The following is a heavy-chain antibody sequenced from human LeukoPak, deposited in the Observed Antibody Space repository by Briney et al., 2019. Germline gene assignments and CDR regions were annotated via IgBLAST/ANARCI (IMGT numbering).Heavy chain of an antibody. CDR3: ARAGGGLDY. D-gene: IGHD3-16*01. CDR1: GYTFTDYY. V-gene: IGHV1-2*02. CDR2: INPNNDGT. J-gene: IGHJ4*02. Sequence: ASVNVSCKASGYTFTDYYVHWVRQAPGQGLEWMGWINPNNDGTNYAQNFQGRVTMTRDTSINTAFMELNSLTSAETAVYYCARAGGGLDYWGQGTLVTVSS.